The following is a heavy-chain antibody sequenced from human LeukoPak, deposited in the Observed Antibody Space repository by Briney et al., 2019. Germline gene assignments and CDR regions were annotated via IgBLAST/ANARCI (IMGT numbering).Heavy chain of an antibody. CDR2: ISWNSGSI. CDR3: AKDRSVVVTAVDY. D-gene: IGHD2-21*02. J-gene: IGHJ4*02. Sequence: SRSLRLSCAASGFTFDDYAMHWVRQAPGKGLEWVSGISWNSGSISYADSVKGRFTISRDNAKNSLYLQMNSLRAEDTALYYCAKDRSVVVTAVDYWGQGTLVTVSS. CDR1: GFTFDDYA. V-gene: IGHV3-9*01.